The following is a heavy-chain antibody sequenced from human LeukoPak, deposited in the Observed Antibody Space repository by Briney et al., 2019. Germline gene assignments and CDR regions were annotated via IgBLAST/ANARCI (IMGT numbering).Heavy chain of an antibody. CDR1: GFTVSSNY. Sequence: GGSLRLSCAASGFTVSSNYMSLVRQAPGKGLEWVSITYSGGSTYYADSVKGRFTISRDNSKNTLYLQMNSLRAEDTAVYYCARGGLTYYYDSSGYYYEAPSPNYYYYGMDVWGQGTTVTVSS. J-gene: IGHJ6*02. V-gene: IGHV3-66*01. CDR2: TYSGGST. D-gene: IGHD3-22*01. CDR3: ARGGLTYYYDSSGYYYEAPSPNYYYYGMDV.